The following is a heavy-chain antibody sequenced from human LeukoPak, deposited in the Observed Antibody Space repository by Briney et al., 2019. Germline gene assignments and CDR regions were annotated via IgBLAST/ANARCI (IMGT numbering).Heavy chain of an antibody. CDR2: IDPSDSYT. V-gene: IGHV5-10-1*01. D-gene: IGHD1-14*01. CDR1: GYSFTSYW. CDR3: ARLTGDNGHSEGMDV. Sequence: RGESLKISCKGSGYSFTSYWISWVRQMPGKGLEWMGRIDPSDSYTNYSPSFQGHVTISADKSISTAYLQWSSLKASDTAMYYYARLTGDNGHSEGMDVWGQGTTVTVSS. J-gene: IGHJ6*02.